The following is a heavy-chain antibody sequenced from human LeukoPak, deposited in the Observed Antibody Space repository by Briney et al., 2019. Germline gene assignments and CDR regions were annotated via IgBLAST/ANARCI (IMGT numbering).Heavy chain of an antibody. J-gene: IGHJ4*02. CDR3: ANSGWYSSSSWVY. D-gene: IGHD6-6*01. CDR1: GFTFSSYA. V-gene: IGHV3-23*01. Sequence: GGSLRLSCAASGFTFSSYAMGWVRQAPGKGLEWVSAISGSGGSTYYADSVKGRFTISRDNSKNTLYLQMNSLRAEDTAVYYCANSGWYSSSSWVYWGQGTLVTVSS. CDR2: ISGSGGST.